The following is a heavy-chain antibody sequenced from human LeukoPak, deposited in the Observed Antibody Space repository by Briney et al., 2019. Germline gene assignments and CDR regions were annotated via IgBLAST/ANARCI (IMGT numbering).Heavy chain of an antibody. V-gene: IGHV1-69*04. J-gene: IGHJ1*01. CDR1: GGTFSSYA. D-gene: IGHD6-13*01. CDR3: ARDGDSSSWYRGEYFQH. Sequence: GASVKVSCKASGGTFSSYAISWVRQAPGQGLEWMGRIIPILGIANYAQKFQGRVTITADKSTSTAYMELSSLRSEDTAVYYCARDGDSSSWYRGEYFQHWGQEPWSPSPQ. CDR2: IIPILGIA.